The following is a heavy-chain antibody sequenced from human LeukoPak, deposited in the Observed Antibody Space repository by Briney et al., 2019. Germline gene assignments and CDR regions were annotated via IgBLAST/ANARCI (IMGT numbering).Heavy chain of an antibody. CDR1: GFTFSSYW. D-gene: IGHD2-2*01. CDR3: AARGYCSGTSCLLEY. J-gene: IGHJ4*02. CDR2: INSDGSST. Sequence: GGSLRLFCAASGFTFSSYWMHWVRQAPGKGLVWVSRINSDGSSTNYADSVKGRFTISRDNAKNTLYVQMNSLRAEDTAVYYCAARGYCSGTSCLLEYWGQGTLVTVSS. V-gene: IGHV3-74*01.